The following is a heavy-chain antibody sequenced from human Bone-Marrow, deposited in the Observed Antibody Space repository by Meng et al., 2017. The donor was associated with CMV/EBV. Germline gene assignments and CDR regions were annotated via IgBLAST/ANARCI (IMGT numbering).Heavy chain of an antibody. CDR2: IYHSGST. CDR3: ARGVRYYYGSGAPYPDY. CDR1: GYSISSGYY. V-gene: IGHV4-38-2*02. D-gene: IGHD3-10*01. J-gene: IGHJ4*02. Sequence: GSLRLSCTVSGYSISSGYYWGWIRQPPGKGLEWIGSIYHSGSTYYNPSLKSRVTISVDTSKNQFSLKLSSVTAADTAVYYCARGVRYYYGSGAPYPDYWGQGTLVTVSS.